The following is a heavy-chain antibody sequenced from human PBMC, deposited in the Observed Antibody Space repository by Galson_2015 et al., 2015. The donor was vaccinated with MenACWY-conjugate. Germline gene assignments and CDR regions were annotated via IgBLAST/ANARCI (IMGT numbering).Heavy chain of an antibody. CDR1: GFTIRRHA. CDR3: ARDQQGYNTSFFRSLDS. CDR2: TSYDGSQK. J-gene: IGHJ4*02. Sequence: SLRLSCAASGFTIRRHAMHWIRQAPGKGLEWVAVTSYDGSQKYYADSVKGRFSISRDNSKNTLYLQMNSLRDEDTAVYFCARDQQGYNTSFFRSLDSWGKGPLVTVSS. D-gene: IGHD5-18*01. V-gene: IGHV3-30*04.